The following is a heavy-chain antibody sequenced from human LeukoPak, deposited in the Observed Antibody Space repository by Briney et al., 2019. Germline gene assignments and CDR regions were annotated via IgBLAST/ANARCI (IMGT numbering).Heavy chain of an antibody. J-gene: IGHJ4*02. Sequence: PSETLSLTCAVYGGSFSGYYWSWLRQPPGKGLEWIGEINHSGSTNYNPSLKSRVTISVDTSKNQFSLKLSSVTTADTAVYYCASTTTGTGTTYGYWGQGTLVTVSS. CDR1: GGSFSGYY. V-gene: IGHV4-34*01. CDR3: ASTTTGTGTTYGY. CDR2: INHSGST. D-gene: IGHD1-1*01.